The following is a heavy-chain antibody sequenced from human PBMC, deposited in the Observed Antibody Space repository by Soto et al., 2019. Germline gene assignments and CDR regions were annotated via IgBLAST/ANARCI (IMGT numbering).Heavy chain of an antibody. D-gene: IGHD2-15*01. CDR2: ISWNSGSI. CDR1: GFTFDDYA. Sequence: GGSLRLSCAASGFTFDDYAMHWVRQAPGKGLEWVSGISWNSGSIGYADSVKGRFTISRDNAKNSLYLQMNSLRAEDTALYYCAKDMRDIALGYFDYWGQGTLVTVSS. CDR3: AKDMRDIALGYFDY. V-gene: IGHV3-9*01. J-gene: IGHJ4*02.